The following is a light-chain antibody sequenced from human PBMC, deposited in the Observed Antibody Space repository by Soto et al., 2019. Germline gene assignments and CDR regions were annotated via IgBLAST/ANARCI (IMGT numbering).Light chain of an antibody. CDR2: DAS. CDR3: KQRSILIT. CDR1: QSVKTF. J-gene: IGKJ5*01. V-gene: IGKV3-11*01. Sequence: EIVLTQSPATLSLSPGERATLSCRASQSVKTFLVWYQQRPGQAPRLPIYDASHRAAGIPARFSGSGSGTDFTLTISSLEPEDFAVYYCKQRSILITCGQGKRREIK.